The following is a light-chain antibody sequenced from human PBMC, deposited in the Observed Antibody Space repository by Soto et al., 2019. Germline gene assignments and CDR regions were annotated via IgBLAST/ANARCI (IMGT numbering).Light chain of an antibody. V-gene: IGKV3-20*01. CDR1: QSVTTQ. Sequence: IVLTQSPGTLSLSPGERATLSCRASQSVTTQLAWYQQKRGQAPRLLIHDASSRATGIPDRFSGSGSGTDFTLTISRLEPEDFAVYYCQQYGGSPRTFGQGTKVDI. CDR2: DAS. CDR3: QQYGGSPRT. J-gene: IGKJ1*01.